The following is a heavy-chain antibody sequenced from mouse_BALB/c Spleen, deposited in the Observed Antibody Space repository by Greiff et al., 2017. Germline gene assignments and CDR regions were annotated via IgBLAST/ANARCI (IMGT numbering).Heavy chain of an antibody. D-gene: IGHD3-1*01. Sequence: VQLQQSGAELARPGASVKLSCKASGYTFTDYYINWVKQRTGQGLEWIGEIYPGSGNTYYNEKFKGKATLTADKSSSTAYMQLSSLTSEDSAVYFCARSGGYFDYWGQGTTLTVSS. CDR3: ARSGGYFDY. J-gene: IGHJ2*01. V-gene: IGHV1-77*01. CDR1: GYTFTDYY. CDR2: IYPGSGNT.